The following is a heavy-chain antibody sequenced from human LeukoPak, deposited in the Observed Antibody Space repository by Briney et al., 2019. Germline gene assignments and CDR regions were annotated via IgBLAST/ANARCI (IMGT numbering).Heavy chain of an antibody. Sequence: SETLSLTCTVSGGSFSSYYWTWIRQPPGKGLEWIGYIDYSGTINYNPSLTSRVTISIDTSKNQFSLKLNSVTAADTAVYYCARDEGWLRLEYWGQGALVTVSS. CDR3: ARDEGWLRLEY. D-gene: IGHD5-12*01. CDR1: GGSFSSYY. J-gene: IGHJ4*02. V-gene: IGHV4-59*01. CDR2: IDYSGTI.